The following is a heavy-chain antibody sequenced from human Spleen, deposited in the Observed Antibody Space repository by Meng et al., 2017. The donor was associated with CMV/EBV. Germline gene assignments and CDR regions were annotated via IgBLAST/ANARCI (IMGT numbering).Heavy chain of an antibody. V-gene: IGHV3-9*01. CDR3: AKDTTGTTEGNDAFDI. CDR1: GFTFDDYA. Sequence: GGSLRLSCAASGFTFDDYAMHWVRQAPGKGLEWVSGIRWNSGSIGYADSVKGRFTISRDNAKNSLYLQMNSLRAEDTALYYCAKDTTGTTEGNDAFDIWGQGTMVTVSS. D-gene: IGHD1-1*01. J-gene: IGHJ3*02. CDR2: IRWNSGSI.